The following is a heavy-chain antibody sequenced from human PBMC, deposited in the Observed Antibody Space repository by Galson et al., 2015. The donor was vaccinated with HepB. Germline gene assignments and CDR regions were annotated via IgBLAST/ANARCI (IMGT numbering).Heavy chain of an antibody. V-gene: IGHV1-46*03. J-gene: IGHJ4*02. Sequence: SVKVSCKASGYTFTSYYMHWVRQAPGQGLEWMGIINPSGGSTSYAQKFQGRVTMTRDTSTSTVYMELSSLRSEDTAVYYCASFIAAAGEFDYWGQGTLVTVSS. CDR2: INPSGGST. CDR3: ASFIAAAGEFDY. CDR1: GYTFTSYY. D-gene: IGHD6-13*01.